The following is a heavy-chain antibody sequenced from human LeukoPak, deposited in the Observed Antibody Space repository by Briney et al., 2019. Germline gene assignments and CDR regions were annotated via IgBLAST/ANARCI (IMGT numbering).Heavy chain of an antibody. Sequence: ASVKVSCKASGYTFTRYYIKWVRQATGQGLEWVGLMNPNSGNTGYAQKFQGRVTMTRNTSISIAYMEVSSLRSEDTAVYYCARGTRGDILTGYSLGYWGQGTLVTVSS. V-gene: IGHV1-8*01. J-gene: IGHJ4*02. D-gene: IGHD3-9*01. CDR2: MNPNSGNT. CDR3: ARGTRGDILTGYSLGY. CDR1: GYTFTRYY.